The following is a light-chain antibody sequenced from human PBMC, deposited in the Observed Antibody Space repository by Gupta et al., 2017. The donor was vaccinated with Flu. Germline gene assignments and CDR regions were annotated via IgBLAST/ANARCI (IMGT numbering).Light chain of an antibody. CDR1: ALPKRF. CDR2: EDN. CDR3: YSTDSSDNPEGV. J-gene: IGLJ2*01. Sequence: SYELTQQSSVSASPGQTSRITGSGDALPKRFAYSYRQKSGQAPVLVIYEDNKRPSVIPVRVSASSSGTMATLSISGAQVEDEADYYYYSTDSSDNPEGVFGGGTKVTVL. V-gene: IGLV3-10*01.